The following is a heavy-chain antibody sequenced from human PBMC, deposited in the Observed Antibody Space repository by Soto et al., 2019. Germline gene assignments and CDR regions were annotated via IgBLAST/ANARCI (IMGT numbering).Heavy chain of an antibody. V-gene: IGHV4-30-2*01. CDR2: IYHSGST. CDR1: GGSISSGGYS. CDR3: ARVGVTLSPDY. J-gene: IGHJ4*02. Sequence: SETLSLTCAVSGGSISSGGYSWSWIRQPPGKGLEWIGYIYHSGSTYYNPSLKSRVTISVDRSKNQFPLKLSSVTAADTAVYYCARVGVTLSPDYWGQGTLVTVSS. D-gene: IGHD2-21*02.